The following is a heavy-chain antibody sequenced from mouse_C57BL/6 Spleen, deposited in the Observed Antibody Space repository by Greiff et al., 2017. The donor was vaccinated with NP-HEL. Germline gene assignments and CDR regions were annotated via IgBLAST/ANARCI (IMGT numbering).Heavy chain of an antibody. CDR3: ARTSDYAMDY. CDR2: IDPSDSYT. CDR1: GYTFTSYW. D-gene: IGHD3-2*02. J-gene: IGHJ4*01. Sequence: QVQLQQPGAELVMPGASVKLSCKASGYTFTSYWMHWVKQRPGQGLEWIGEIDPSDSYTNYNQKFKGKSTLTVDKSSSTAYMQFSSLTSEDSAIYYCARTSDYAMDYWGQGTSVTVSS. V-gene: IGHV1-69*01.